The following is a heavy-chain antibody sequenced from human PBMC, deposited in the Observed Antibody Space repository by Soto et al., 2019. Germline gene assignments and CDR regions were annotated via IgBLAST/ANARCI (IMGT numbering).Heavy chain of an antibody. J-gene: IGHJ6*02. CDR3: ARDIKYGGNPIRNYYYGMDV. CDR1: GFTFSSYG. D-gene: IGHD2-15*01. Sequence: GGSLRLSCAASGFTFSSYGMHWVRQAPGKGLEWVAVIWYDGSNKYYADSVKGRFTISRDNSKNTLYLQMNSLRAEDTAVYYCARDIKYGGNPIRNYYYGMDVWGQGTTVTVSS. V-gene: IGHV3-33*01. CDR2: IWYDGSNK.